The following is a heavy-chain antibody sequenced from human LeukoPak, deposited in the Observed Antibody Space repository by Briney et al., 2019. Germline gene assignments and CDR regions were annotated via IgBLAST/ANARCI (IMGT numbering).Heavy chain of an antibody. D-gene: IGHD1-1*01. J-gene: IGHJ2*01. CDR3: ARDGVPWYFDL. V-gene: IGHV4-31*03. CDR2: IYYSGST. Sequence: SETLSLTCTVSGGSISSGGYYWSWIRQHPGKGLEWIGYIYYSGSTYDNPSLKSRVTISVDTSKNQFSLKLSSVTAADTAVYYCARDGVPWYFDLWGRGTLVTVSS. CDR1: GGSISSGGYY.